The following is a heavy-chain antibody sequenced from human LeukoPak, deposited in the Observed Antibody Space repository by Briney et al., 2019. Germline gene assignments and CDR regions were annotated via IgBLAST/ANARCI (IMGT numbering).Heavy chain of an antibody. CDR3: AKDLDCSSTSCYSGGYCGGDCLDY. D-gene: IGHD2-2*01. V-gene: IGHV3-23*01. J-gene: IGHJ4*02. Sequence: GGSLRLSCVVSGFSLNNAWVGWIRQAPGKGLEWVSAISGSGGSTYYADSVKGRFTISRDNSKNTLYLQMNSLGAEDTAVYYCAKDLDCSSTSCYSGGYCGGDCLDYWGQGTLVTVSS. CDR1: GFSLNNAW. CDR2: ISGSGGST.